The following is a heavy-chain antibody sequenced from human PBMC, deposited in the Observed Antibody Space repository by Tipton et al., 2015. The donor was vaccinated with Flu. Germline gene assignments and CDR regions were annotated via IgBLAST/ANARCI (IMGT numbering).Heavy chain of an antibody. Sequence: TLSLTCTVSGASISSRSYYWGWIRQPPGKGLEWIGCIYSSGSTYYNPSLKSRVTISLDTSKNQFSLKLSSVTAADTAVYYCARDSAAHYGMDVWGQGTTVTVSS. V-gene: IGHV4-39*07. CDR3: ARDSAAHYGMDV. D-gene: IGHD6-13*01. J-gene: IGHJ6*02. CDR2: IYSSGST. CDR1: GASISSRSYY.